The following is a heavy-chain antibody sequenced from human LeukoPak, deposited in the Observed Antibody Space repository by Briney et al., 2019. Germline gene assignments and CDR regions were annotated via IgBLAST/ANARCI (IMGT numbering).Heavy chain of an antibody. Sequence: GGSLRLSCSASGFPFSSYAMHWVRQAPGKGLEYVSAISDSGGSTYYADSVKGRFTISRDNSKNTLYLQMSSLRVEDTAVYFCVRGYSFGPYGMDVWGQGTTVTVSS. CDR1: GFPFSSYA. CDR3: VRGYSFGPYGMDV. D-gene: IGHD2-15*01. CDR2: ISDSGGST. V-gene: IGHV3-64D*09. J-gene: IGHJ6*02.